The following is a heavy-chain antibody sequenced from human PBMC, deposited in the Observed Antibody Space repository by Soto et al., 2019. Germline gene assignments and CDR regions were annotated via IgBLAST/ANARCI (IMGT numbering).Heavy chain of an antibody. V-gene: IGHV1-18*01. Sequence: EASVKVSCKASGYTFSNYAISWVRQAPGQGLEWMGWITAHNGNTKYAQKFQARVTMTTDTSTSTASMELRSLTSDDTAVYYCARDAPYDDFWSGVMELYYYGMDVWGQGTTVTVSS. J-gene: IGHJ6*02. CDR3: ARDAPYDDFWSGVMELYYYGMDV. CDR1: GYTFSNYA. CDR2: ITAHNGNT. D-gene: IGHD3-3*01.